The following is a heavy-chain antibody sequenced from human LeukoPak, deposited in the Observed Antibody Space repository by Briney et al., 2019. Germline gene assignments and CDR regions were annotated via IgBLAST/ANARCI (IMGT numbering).Heavy chain of an antibody. V-gene: IGHV3-66*01. CDR1: EFSVGSNY. J-gene: IGHJ4*02. CDR2: IYSGGST. CDR3: AKAWQWLVRYYFDY. D-gene: IGHD6-19*01. Sequence: GGSLRLSCAASEFSVGSNYMTWVRQAPGKGLEWVSLIYSGGSTYYADSVKGRYTISRDNSKNTLYLQMNSLRAEDTAVYYCAKAWQWLVRYYFDYWGQGTLVTVSS.